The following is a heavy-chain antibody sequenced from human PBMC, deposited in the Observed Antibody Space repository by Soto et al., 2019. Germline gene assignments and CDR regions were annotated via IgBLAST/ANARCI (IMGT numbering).Heavy chain of an antibody. V-gene: IGHV4-4*07. D-gene: IGHD5-12*01. Sequence: PSETLSLTCTVSGGSLIGDYCTWIRQPAGGGLEWIGRINSDGNTNYSPSLKSRVTMSVDPSRKHFSLNLTSVTAADTASYFCARARRLENWFDPWGPGTLVTFSS. CDR3: ARARRLENWFDP. CDR1: GGSLIGDY. CDR2: INSDGNT. J-gene: IGHJ5*02.